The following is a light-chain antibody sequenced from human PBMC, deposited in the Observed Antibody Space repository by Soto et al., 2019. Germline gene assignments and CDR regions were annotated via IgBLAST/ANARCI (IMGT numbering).Light chain of an antibody. Sequence: EIVLTQSPATLSLSPGERATLSCRASQSVSKYLAWYQQKPGQAPRLLIYDASKRATGIPLRFSGSGSGTDFTLTISSLEPEDFAVYYCHQRQSWPRTFGQGTTVDIK. CDR1: QSVSKY. V-gene: IGKV3-11*01. CDR2: DAS. J-gene: IGKJ1*01. CDR3: HQRQSWPRT.